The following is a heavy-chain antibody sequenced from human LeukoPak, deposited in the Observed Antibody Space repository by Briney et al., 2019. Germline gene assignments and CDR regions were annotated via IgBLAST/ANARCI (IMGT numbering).Heavy chain of an antibody. Sequence: ASVRDSRKASGYSFSGYYMHWVRQAPGQGLEWMGWINPNSGGTNYAQKFQGRVTMTRDTSISTAYMELSRLRSDDTAVYYCARGYYYDSSGYYYDAEYFQHWGEGTLVTVSS. J-gene: IGHJ1*01. V-gene: IGHV1-2*02. CDR1: GYSFSGYY. D-gene: IGHD3-22*01. CDR3: ARGYYYDSSGYYYDAEYFQH. CDR2: INPNSGGT.